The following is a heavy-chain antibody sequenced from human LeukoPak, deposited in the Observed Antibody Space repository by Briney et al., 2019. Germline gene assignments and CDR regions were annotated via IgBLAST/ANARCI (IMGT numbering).Heavy chain of an antibody. J-gene: IGHJ4*02. Sequence: SVKVSCKVSGYTLTELSMHWVRQAPGKGLEWMGGFDPEDGETIYAQKFQGRVTMTEDTSTDTAYMELSSLRSEDTAVYYCATGAVADDYFDYWGQGTLVTVSS. CDR1: GYTLTELS. CDR2: FDPEDGET. CDR3: ATGAVADDYFDY. D-gene: IGHD6-19*01. V-gene: IGHV1-24*01.